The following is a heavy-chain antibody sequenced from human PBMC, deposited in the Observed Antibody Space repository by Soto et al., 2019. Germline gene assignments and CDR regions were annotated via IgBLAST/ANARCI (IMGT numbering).Heavy chain of an antibody. CDR1: GYTFTGYY. CDR3: ARGEDGYNPVGFDY. D-gene: IGHD5-12*01. Sequence: ASVKVSCKASGYTFTGYYMHWVRQAPGQGLEWMGGIIPIFGTANYAQKFQGRVTITADESTSTAYMELSSLRSEDTAVYYCARGEDGYNPVGFDYCGKGPLVTACS. V-gene: IGHV1-69*13. CDR2: IIPIFGTA. J-gene: IGHJ4*02.